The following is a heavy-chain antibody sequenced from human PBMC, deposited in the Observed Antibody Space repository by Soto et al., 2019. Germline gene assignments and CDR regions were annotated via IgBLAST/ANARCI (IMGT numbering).Heavy chain of an antibody. Sequence: GASVKVSCKASGGTFSSYAISWVRQAPGQGLEWMGGIIPIFGTANYAQKFQGRVTITADESTSTAYMELSSLRSEDTAVYYCARYPMVRGVIMRNYYYYYGMDVWGQGTTVTVSS. CDR1: GGTFSSYA. CDR2: IIPIFGTA. J-gene: IGHJ6*02. D-gene: IGHD3-10*01. CDR3: ARYPMVRGVIMRNYYYYYGMDV. V-gene: IGHV1-69*13.